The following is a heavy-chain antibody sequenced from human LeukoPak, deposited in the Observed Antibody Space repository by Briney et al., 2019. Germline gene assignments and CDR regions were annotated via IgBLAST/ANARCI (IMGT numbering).Heavy chain of an antibody. CDR2: ISAYNGNT. CDR1: GYTFTSYG. J-gene: IGHJ4*02. V-gene: IGHV1-18*01. CDR3: ASRYSGSYELDY. Sequence: ASAKVSCKASGYTFTSYGISWVRQAPGQGLEWMGWISAYNGNTNYAQKLQGRVTMTTDTSTSTAYMELRSLRSDDTAVYYCASRYSGSYELDYWGQGTLVTVSS. D-gene: IGHD1-26*01.